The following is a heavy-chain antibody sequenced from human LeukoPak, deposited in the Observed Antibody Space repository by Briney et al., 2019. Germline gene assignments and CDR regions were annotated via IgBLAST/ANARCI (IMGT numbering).Heavy chain of an antibody. CDR3: AKSPEPTVGTSFDY. J-gene: IGHJ4*02. V-gene: IGHV3-23*01. CDR1: GFTFSSYA. CDR2: ISGSGGST. Sequence: QTGGSLRLSCAASGFTFSSYAMSWARQAPGKGLEWVSAISGSGGSTYYADSVKGRFAISRDNSKNTLYLQMNSLRVEDTAVYHCAKSPEPTVGTSFDYWGQGTLVTVSS. D-gene: IGHD4-23*01.